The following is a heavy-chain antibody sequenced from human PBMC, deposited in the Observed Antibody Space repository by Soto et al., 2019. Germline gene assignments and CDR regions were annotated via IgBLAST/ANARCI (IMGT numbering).Heavy chain of an antibody. D-gene: IGHD3-10*01. CDR3: AKYGSGSYYFG. J-gene: IGHJ4*02. Sequence: SETLSLTCTVSGGSISSGGYYWSWIRQHPGKGLEWIGYIYYSGSTYYNPSLKSRVTITVDTSKNQFSLKLSSVTAADTAVYYCAKYGSGSYYFGWGQGTLVTVSS. CDR2: IYYSGST. CDR1: GGSISSGGYY. V-gene: IGHV4-31*03.